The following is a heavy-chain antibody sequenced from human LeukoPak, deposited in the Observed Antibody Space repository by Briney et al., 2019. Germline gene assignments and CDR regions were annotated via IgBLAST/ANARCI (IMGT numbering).Heavy chain of an antibody. CDR3: AGGDYGYFDY. J-gene: IGHJ4*02. D-gene: IGHD4-17*01. CDR2: MYNSGST. Sequence: SETLSLTCTVSGASISSSYWSWIRHPPAKALEWIAGYMYNSGSTNYNPSLEGRVTISVDKPKNQFSLNLNSVTAAGTAVYYCAGGDYGYFDYWGEGILVTVSS. V-gene: IGHV4-59*01. CDR1: GASISSSY.